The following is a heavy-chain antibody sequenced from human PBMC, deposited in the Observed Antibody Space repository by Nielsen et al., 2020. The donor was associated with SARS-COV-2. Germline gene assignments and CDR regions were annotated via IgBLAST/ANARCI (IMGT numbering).Heavy chain of an antibody. J-gene: IGHJ6*03. CDR2: IYPGDSDT. V-gene: IGHV5-51*01. CDR3: ARHALTNYYDSSGYYYYYYMDV. D-gene: IGHD3-22*01. Sequence: VRQMPGKGLEWMGIIYPGDSDTRYNPSFQGLVTISADRSISTAYLQWSSLKASDTAMYYCARHALTNYYDSSGYYYYYYMDVWGKGTTVTVSS.